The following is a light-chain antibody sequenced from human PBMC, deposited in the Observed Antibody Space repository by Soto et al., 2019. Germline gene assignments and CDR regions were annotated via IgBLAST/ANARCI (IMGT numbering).Light chain of an antibody. Sequence: EIVLTQSPGTLSLSPGERATLSCRASQSVSSTYLAWYKQKPGQAPRLLIYGASSRDTGIPDRFSGSGSGTDFTLPISRQEPEDFAVYYCQQYRTFGQGTKVDIK. J-gene: IGKJ1*01. CDR2: GAS. CDR1: QSVSSTY. V-gene: IGKV3-20*01. CDR3: QQYRT.